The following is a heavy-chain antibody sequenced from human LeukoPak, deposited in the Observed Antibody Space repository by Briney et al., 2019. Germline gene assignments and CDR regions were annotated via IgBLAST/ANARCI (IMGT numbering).Heavy chain of an antibody. J-gene: IGHJ4*02. CDR1: GYSISSGYY. CDR2: IYHSGST. CDR3: ARAIKFGELLSPAYYFDY. D-gene: IGHD3-10*01. Sequence: SETLSLTCTVSGYSISSGYYWGWIRQPPGKGLEWIGSIYHSGSTYYNPSLKSRVTISVDTSKNQFSPKLSSVTAADTAVYYCARAIKFGELLSPAYYFDYWGQGTLVTVSS. V-gene: IGHV4-38-2*02.